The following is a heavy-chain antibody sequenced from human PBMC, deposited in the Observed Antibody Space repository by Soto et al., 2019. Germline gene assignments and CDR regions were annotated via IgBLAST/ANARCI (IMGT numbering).Heavy chain of an antibody. CDR1: GFTFNNAW. J-gene: IGHJ5*02. CDR3: AAMSGHSSVWYDH. Sequence: VQLVESGGGLVKPGGSLRLSCAASGFTFNNAWMSWVRQAPGKGLEWVGRVKSKTAGGTVDYGATLKGRFSISRDDSTNTLYVQTNSLKTPDTAVYYCAAMSGHSSVWYDHRGQGTLVTVSS. D-gene: IGHD3-22*01. V-gene: IGHV3-15*01. CDR2: VKSKTAGGTV.